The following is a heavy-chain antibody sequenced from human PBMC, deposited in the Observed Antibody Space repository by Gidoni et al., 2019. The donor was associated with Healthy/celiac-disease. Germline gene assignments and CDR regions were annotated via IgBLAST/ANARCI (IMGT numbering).Heavy chain of an antibody. CDR2: ISSSSYI. Sequence: EVQLVESGGGLVKPGGARRLSWAASGFTFSSYIMNWVRHAPGKGLEWVASISSSSYIYYADSVKGRFTISRDNSKNSLYLQMNSLRAEDTAVYYCAREGLLDYYYYAMDVWGQGTTVTVSS. V-gene: IGHV3-21*01. CDR1: GFTFSSYI. CDR3: AREGLLDYYYYAMDV. D-gene: IGHD1-1*01. J-gene: IGHJ6*02.